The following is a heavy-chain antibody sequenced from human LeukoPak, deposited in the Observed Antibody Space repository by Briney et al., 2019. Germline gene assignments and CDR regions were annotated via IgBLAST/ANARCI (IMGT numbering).Heavy chain of an antibody. D-gene: IGHD6-19*01. CDR3: ARVGSGRVDY. V-gene: IGHV3-48*01. J-gene: IGHJ4*02. Sequence: GGSLRLSCAASGFTFSIYSMNWVRQAPGKGLEWVSYISSSSATIYYADSVKGRFTISRDNAKNSLYLRMNRLRAEDTAVYYCARVGSGRVDYWGQGTLVTVSS. CDR1: GFTFSIYS. CDR2: ISSSSATI.